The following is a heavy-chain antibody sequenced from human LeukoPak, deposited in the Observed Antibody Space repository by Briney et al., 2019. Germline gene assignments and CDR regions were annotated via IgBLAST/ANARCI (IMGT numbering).Heavy chain of an antibody. D-gene: IGHD5-12*01. CDR1: GGSISSSSYY. CDR2: IYYSGST. V-gene: IGHV4-39*01. Sequence: SETLSLTCTVSGGSISSSSYYWGWIRQPPGKGLEWIGSIYYSGSTYYNPSLKSRVTISVDTSKNQFSLKLSSVTAADTAVYYCAGRDRSGYDYPDPFDYWGQGTLVTVSS. CDR3: AGRDRSGYDYPDPFDY. J-gene: IGHJ4*02.